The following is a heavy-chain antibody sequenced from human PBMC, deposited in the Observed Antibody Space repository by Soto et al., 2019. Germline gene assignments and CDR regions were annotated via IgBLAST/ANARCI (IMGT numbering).Heavy chain of an antibody. CDR3: ARQIYDSDTGPNFQYYFDS. D-gene: IGHD3-22*01. J-gene: IGHJ4*02. CDR1: GYSFAGYW. V-gene: IGHV5-10-1*01. Sequence: GESLKISRKGSGYSFAGYWITWVRQKPGKGLEWMGRIDPSDSQTYYSPSFRGHVTISVTKSITTVFLQWSSLRASDTAMYYCARQIYDSDTGPNFQYYFDSWGQGTPVTVYS. CDR2: IDPSDSQT.